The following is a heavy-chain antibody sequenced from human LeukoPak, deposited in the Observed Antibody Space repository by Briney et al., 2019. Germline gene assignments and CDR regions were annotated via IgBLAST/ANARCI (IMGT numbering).Heavy chain of an antibody. CDR1: GFTFSRDS. V-gene: IGHV3-74*01. Sequence: GGSLRLSCAASGFTFSRDSMPWVRHSPVKGLVWLSRINPDGSTTNYADSVKGRFTISRDNAKNTLYLQMNSLRDEDTAVYYCASDVGYKFDYWGQGTLVTFSS. CDR2: INPDGSTT. D-gene: IGHD5-24*01. J-gene: IGHJ4*02. CDR3: ASDVGYKFDY.